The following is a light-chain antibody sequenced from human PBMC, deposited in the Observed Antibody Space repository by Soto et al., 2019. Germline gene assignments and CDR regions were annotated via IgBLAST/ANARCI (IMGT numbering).Light chain of an antibody. CDR1: QSIRNF. CDR3: QKYSSVPV. V-gene: IGKV1-27*01. CDR2: AAS. J-gene: IGKJ3*01. Sequence: DIPMTQSPTSLSASVGDRVTITCRASQSIRNFVAWYQQKPGKAPKLLIYAASTLQSGVPSRFSGSGSGTDFTLTINSLHPEDVATYSCQKYSSVPVFGPGTKVEIK.